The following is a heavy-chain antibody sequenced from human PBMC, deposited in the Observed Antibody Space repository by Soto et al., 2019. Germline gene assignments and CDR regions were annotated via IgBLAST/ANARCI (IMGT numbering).Heavy chain of an antibody. Sequence: PSETLSLTCTVSGGSISSYYWSWIRQPPGKGLEWIGYIYYSGSTNYNPSLKSRVTISVDTSKNQFSLKLSSVTAADTAVYYCARVVIFPPGYCSGGSCYAFDIWGQGTMVTVSS. J-gene: IGHJ3*02. D-gene: IGHD2-15*01. CDR3: ARVVIFPPGYCSGGSCYAFDI. CDR1: GGSISSYY. CDR2: IYYSGST. V-gene: IGHV4-59*01.